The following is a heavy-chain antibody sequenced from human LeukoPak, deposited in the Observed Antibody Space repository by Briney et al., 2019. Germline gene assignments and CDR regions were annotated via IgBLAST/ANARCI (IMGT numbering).Heavy chain of an antibody. Sequence: GGSLRLSCAASGFTFSSYAMSWVRQAPGKGLEWVSAISGSGGSTYYADSVKGRFTISRDNSKNTLYLQMNSLRAEDTAVYYCAKGGGYSGYENPGDCWGQGTLVTVSS. V-gene: IGHV3-23*01. CDR3: AKGGGYSGYENPGDC. CDR1: GFTFSSYA. CDR2: ISGSGGST. D-gene: IGHD5-12*01. J-gene: IGHJ4*02.